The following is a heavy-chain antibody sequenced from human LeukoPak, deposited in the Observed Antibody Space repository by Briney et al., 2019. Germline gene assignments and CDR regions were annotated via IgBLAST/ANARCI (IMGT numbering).Heavy chain of an antibody. Sequence: GGSLRLSCAGSGFSFRSYSMNWVRQAPGKGLEWLSYITAGGTTIYYADSVEGRFTVSRDNAKNSLYLQMNSLRAEDTAVYYCARIYLKQASASWGQGTLVTVSS. V-gene: IGHV3-48*04. J-gene: IGHJ5*02. CDR2: ITAGGTTI. D-gene: IGHD3-10*01. CDR3: ARIYLKQASAS. CDR1: GFSFRSYS.